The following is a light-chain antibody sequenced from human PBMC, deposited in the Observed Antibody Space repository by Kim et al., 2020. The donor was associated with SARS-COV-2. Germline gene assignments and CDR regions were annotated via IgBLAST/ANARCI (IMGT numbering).Light chain of an antibody. CDR1: ALPKQY. CDR3: QSADSSDTFWV. J-gene: IGLJ3*02. V-gene: IGLV3-25*03. Sequence: SYELTRPPSVSVSPGQTARITCSGDALPKQYAYWFQQKPGQAPVVVIYEDTERPTGIPERFSGSTSGTTVTLTISGVQAEDEADYYCQSADSSDTFWVFGGGTQLTVL. CDR2: EDT.